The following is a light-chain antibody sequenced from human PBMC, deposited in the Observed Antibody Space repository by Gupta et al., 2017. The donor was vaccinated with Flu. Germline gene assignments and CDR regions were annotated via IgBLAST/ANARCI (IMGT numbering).Light chain of an antibody. CDR1: HGASNY. CDR2: GAS. V-gene: IGKV3D-15*02. Sequence: PPGRAAPLCCAAQHGASNYLAWYQQKPRRAPPRLLYGASTSSGAIPPRLSSSRGGTTFTPPTSSRQEQDYAVDYCRQYDSRPPCTFGQGTKVEIK. CDR3: RQYDSRPPCT. J-gene: IGKJ1*01.